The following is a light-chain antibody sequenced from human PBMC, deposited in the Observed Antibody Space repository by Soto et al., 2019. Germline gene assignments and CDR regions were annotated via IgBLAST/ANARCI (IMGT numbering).Light chain of an antibody. Sequence: DIVLTQSPGPLSLSPGERATHSCRASQSVTNNYLAWYQQKPGQAPRLLIDGASSRATGVPDRFSGTGSGTDFTLTISRLEPEDFAVFYCQQYGNSPITFGQGTRLEIK. CDR3: QQYGNSPIT. CDR1: QSVTNNY. V-gene: IGKV3-20*01. CDR2: GAS. J-gene: IGKJ5*01.